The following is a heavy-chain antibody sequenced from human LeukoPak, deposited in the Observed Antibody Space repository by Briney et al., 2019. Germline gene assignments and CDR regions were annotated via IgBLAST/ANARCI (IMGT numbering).Heavy chain of an antibody. CDR1: GGSISGYY. Sequence: PSETLSLTCSVSGGSISGYYWSWIRQPPGQGLEWMGYIYYSGRTNHNPSLKSRVTISVDTSKNQFSLKLSSVTAADTAVYYCARQKVVGDVYFDYWGQGTLVTVSS. CDR2: IYYSGRT. CDR3: ARQKVVGDVYFDY. D-gene: IGHD2-15*01. J-gene: IGHJ4*02. V-gene: IGHV4-59*08.